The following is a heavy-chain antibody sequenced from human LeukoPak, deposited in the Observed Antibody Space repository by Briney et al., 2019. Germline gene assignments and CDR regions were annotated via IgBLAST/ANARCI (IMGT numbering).Heavy chain of an antibody. Sequence: GGSLRLSCAASEFTFSSYSLNWVRQAPGKGLEWVSSISSSSSSIYYADSVKGRFIISRDNAKNSLYLQMYSLRAEETAVYYCARVGCSGGTCDNGGWGNGIMVSV. V-gene: IGHV3-21*01. CDR3: ARVGCSGGTCDNGG. J-gene: IGHJ6*03. CDR1: EFTFSSYS. CDR2: ISSSSSSI. D-gene: IGHD2-15*01.